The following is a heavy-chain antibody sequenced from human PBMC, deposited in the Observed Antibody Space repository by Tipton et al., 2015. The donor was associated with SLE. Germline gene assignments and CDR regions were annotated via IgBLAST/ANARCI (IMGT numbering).Heavy chain of an antibody. D-gene: IGHD6-13*01. V-gene: IGHV4-39*07. CDR1: GGSISSSSYY. CDR2: IYYSGST. CDR3: ARDSGAAAGVDY. Sequence: LRLSCTVSGGSISSSSYYWGWIRQPPGKGLEWIGSIYYSGSTYYNPSLKSRVTISVDTSKNQFSLKLSSVTAADTAVYYCARDSGAAAGVDYWGQGTLVTVSS. J-gene: IGHJ4*02.